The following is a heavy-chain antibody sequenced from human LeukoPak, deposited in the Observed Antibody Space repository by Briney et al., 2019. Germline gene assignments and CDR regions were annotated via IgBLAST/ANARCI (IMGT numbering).Heavy chain of an antibody. Sequence: SETLSLTCTVPGCPISNYFLSWIRQPAATGLEWIGHIHSSGRSNYNPSLKSQVTMLVDTSKNQFSLRLSSVTAADTAVYYCAREPSRSGWYEIDYWGQGTLVTVS. J-gene: IGHJ4*02. V-gene: IGHV4-4*07. D-gene: IGHD6-19*01. CDR1: GCPISNYF. CDR2: IHSSGRS. CDR3: AREPSRSGWYEIDY.